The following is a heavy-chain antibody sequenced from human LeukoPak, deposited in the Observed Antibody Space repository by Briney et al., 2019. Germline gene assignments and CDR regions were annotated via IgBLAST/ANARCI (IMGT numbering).Heavy chain of an antibody. D-gene: IGHD6-13*01. Sequence: ASVKVSCKASRYIFTGYFIHWVRQVPGQGLEWMGWINPKNGGTNPAEKFQGRVTMTRDTSLSTAFMELTGLTSDDTAVYFCVRDERRLAAGTEHYFDFWGQGTLITVSS. V-gene: IGHV1-2*02. CDR2: INPKNGGT. J-gene: IGHJ4*02. CDR3: VRDERRLAAGTEHYFDF. CDR1: RYIFTGYF.